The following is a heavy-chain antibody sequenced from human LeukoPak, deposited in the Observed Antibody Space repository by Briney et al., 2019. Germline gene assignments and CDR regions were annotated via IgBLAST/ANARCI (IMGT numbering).Heavy chain of an antibody. CDR1: GFTFGTYW. J-gene: IGHJ4*02. D-gene: IGHD6-19*01. V-gene: IGHV3-74*01. Sequence: GGSLRLSCGASGFTFGTYWMHWVRQAPGKGLVWVSRINTDGSSTSYADSVKGRFTISRDNAKNTLYLQMNSLRAEDTAVYYCARDNAVTLDYWGQGTLVTVSS. CDR2: INTDGSST. CDR3: ARDNAVTLDY.